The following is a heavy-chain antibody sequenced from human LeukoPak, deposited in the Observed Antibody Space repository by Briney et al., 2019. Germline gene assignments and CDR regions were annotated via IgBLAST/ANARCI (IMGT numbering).Heavy chain of an antibody. CDR3: ARDRGIYDFWSGYFAFDI. D-gene: IGHD3-3*01. J-gene: IGHJ3*02. Sequence: GGSLRLSCAASGFTFSSYEMNWVRQAPGKVLEWVSSISSSSSYIYYADSVKGRFTISRDNAKNSLYLQMNSLRAEDTAVYYCARDRGIYDFWSGYFAFDIWGQGTMVTVSS. CDR2: ISSSSSYI. CDR1: GFTFSSYE. V-gene: IGHV3-21*01.